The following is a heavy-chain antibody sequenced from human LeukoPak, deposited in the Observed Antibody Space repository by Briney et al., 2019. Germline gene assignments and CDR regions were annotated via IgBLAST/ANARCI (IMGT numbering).Heavy chain of an antibody. CDR2: ISGSGGGT. Sequence: PGGSLRLSCAASGFTSSSSAMSWVRQAPGKGLGWLSGISGSGGGTYYADSVKGRFTISRDDSKNTLYLQMHSLRAEDTAVYYCAKSGGSSGWLYWGQGTLVTVSS. J-gene: IGHJ4*02. CDR3: AKSGGSSGWLY. D-gene: IGHD6-19*01. CDR1: GFTSSSSA. V-gene: IGHV3-23*01.